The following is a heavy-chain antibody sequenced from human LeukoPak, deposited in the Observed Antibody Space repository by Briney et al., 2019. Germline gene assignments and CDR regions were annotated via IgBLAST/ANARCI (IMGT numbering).Heavy chain of an antibody. J-gene: IGHJ3*02. D-gene: IGHD1-1*01. Sequence: ASVKVSCKASGYTFTGYYMHWVRQAPGQGLEWMGWINPNSGGTNYAQKFQGRVTMTRDTSIGTAYMELSRLRSDDTAVYYCARDWQLPSGPDVFDIWGQGTVVTVSS. CDR3: ARDWQLPSGPDVFDI. V-gene: IGHV1-2*02. CDR1: GYTFTGYY. CDR2: INPNSGGT.